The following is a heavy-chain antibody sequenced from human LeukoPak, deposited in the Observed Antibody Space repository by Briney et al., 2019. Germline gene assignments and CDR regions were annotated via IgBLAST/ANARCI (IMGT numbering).Heavy chain of an antibody. D-gene: IGHD2-15*01. V-gene: IGHV3-30*03. Sequence: PGGSLRLSCAASGFTFSSYGMHWVRQAPGKGLEWVAVISYDGSNKYYADSVKGRFTISRDNSKNTLYLQMNSLRAEDTAVYYCAREVVVAALIRWFDPWGQGTLVTVSS. CDR1: GFTFSSYG. CDR3: AREVVVAALIRWFDP. J-gene: IGHJ5*02. CDR2: ISYDGSNK.